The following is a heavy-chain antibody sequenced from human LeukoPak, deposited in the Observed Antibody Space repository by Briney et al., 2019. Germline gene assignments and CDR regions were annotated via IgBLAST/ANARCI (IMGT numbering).Heavy chain of an antibody. D-gene: IGHD6-19*01. CDR2: IKQDGSEK. V-gene: IGHV3-7*05. CDR3: AGGSGWLIDS. Sequence: GGSLRLSCAASGFTFSAYYMAWVRQAPGKGLEWVANIKQDGSEKFYVDSVKGRFTISRDNAKNSLYLQMNSLRAEDTAVYYCAGGSGWLIDSWGRGTLVTVSS. CDR1: GFTFSAYY. J-gene: IGHJ4*02.